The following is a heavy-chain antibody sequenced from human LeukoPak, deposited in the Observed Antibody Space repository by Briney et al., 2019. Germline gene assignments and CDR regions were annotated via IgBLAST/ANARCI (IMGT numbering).Heavy chain of an antibody. V-gene: IGHV3-21*01. J-gene: IGHJ4*02. CDR3: ARDHAQGSGWDLDY. CDR1: GFTFSSHS. D-gene: IGHD6-19*01. Sequence: GGSLRLSCAASGFTFSSHSMNWVRQAPGKGLEWVSPISSSSSYIYYADSVKGRFTISRDNAKNSLYLQMNSLRAEDTAVYYCARDHAQGSGWDLDYWGQGTLVTVSS. CDR2: ISSSSSYI.